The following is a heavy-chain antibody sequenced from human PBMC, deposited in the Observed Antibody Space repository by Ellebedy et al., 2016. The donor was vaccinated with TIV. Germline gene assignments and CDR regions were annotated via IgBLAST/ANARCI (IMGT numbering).Heavy chain of an antibody. CDR1: GGPISSSRYAWS. CDR3: ARQPTGYPNWFDL. CDR2: FHSSGST. J-gene: IGHJ5*02. Sequence: MPSETLSLTCTVSGGPISSSRYAWSWGWVRQPPGKGLEWIATFHSSGSTFYNTSLDSRVTISVATSKNQVSLKLSSVPAADTAVYYCARQPTGYPNWFDLWGRGTLVSVSS. D-gene: IGHD3-16*02. V-gene: IGHV4-39*01.